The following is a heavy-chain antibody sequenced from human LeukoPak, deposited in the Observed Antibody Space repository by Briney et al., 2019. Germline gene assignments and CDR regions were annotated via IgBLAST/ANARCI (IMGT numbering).Heavy chain of an antibody. CDR2: LYSGGST. J-gene: IGHJ2*01. V-gene: IGHV3-66*01. CDR3: ASSCYAAAPPWV. Sequence: PGGSLRLSCAASGFTVNSTYMSWVRQAPGKGLEWASFLYSGGSTSYADSVKGRFTISRDDSKNTLYLQMNSLRAEDTAMYYCASSCYAAAPPWVWGRGTLVPVSS. D-gene: IGHD2-15*01. CDR1: GFTVNSTY.